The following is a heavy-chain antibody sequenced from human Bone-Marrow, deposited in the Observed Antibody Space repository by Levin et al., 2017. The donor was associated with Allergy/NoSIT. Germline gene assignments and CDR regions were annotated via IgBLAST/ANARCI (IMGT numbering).Heavy chain of an antibody. D-gene: IGHD6-13*01. V-gene: IGHV4-39*01. CDR2: IYYSGST. CDR1: GGSISSSSYY. J-gene: IGHJ4*02. Sequence: PSETLSLTCTVSGGSISSSSYYWGWIRQPPGKGLEWIGSIYYSGSTYYNPSLKSRVTISVDTSKNQFSLKLSSVTAADTAVYDCARQKQLVLDYWGQGTLVTVSS. CDR3: ARQKQLVLDY.